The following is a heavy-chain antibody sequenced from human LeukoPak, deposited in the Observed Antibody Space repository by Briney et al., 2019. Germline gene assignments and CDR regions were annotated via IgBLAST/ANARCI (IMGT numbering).Heavy chain of an antibody. CDR1: GFTFSSYW. V-gene: IGHV3-74*01. CDR2: INTDGSST. D-gene: IGHD4-23*01. CDR3: VSHVYGGSPFDI. Sequence: GGSLRLSCAASGFTFSSYWMHWVRHVPGKGLVWVSRINTDGSSTSYADSVKGRFTISRDNAENTLYLQMNSLRAEDTAVYHCVSHVYGGSPFDIWGQGTMVTVSS. J-gene: IGHJ3*02.